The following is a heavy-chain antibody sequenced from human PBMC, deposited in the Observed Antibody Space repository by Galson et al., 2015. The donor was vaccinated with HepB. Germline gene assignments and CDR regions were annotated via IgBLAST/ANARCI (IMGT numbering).Heavy chain of an antibody. V-gene: IGHV3-33*01. CDR3: ARSSIVGSGSYYKGFDY. D-gene: IGHD3-10*01. J-gene: IGHJ4*02. CDR1: GFTFSSYG. CDR2: IWYDGSNK. Sequence: SLRLSCAASGFTFSSYGMHWVRQAPGKGLEWVAVIWYDGSNKYYADSVKGRFTISRDNSKNTLYLQMNSLRAEDTAVYYCARSSIVGSGSYYKGFDYWGQGTLVTVSS.